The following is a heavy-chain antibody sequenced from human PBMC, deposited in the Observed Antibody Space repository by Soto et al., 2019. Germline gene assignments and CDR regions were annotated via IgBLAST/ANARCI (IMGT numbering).Heavy chain of an antibody. Sequence: SVKVSCKASGGTFSSYAISWVRQAPGQGLEWMGGIIPIFGTANYAQKLQGRVTMTTDTSTSTAYMEPRSLRSDDTAVYYCARVWFGEMWFDPWGQGTLVTSPQ. CDR1: GGTFSSYA. CDR3: ARVWFGEMWFDP. V-gene: IGHV1-69*05. D-gene: IGHD3-10*01. CDR2: IIPIFGTA. J-gene: IGHJ5*02.